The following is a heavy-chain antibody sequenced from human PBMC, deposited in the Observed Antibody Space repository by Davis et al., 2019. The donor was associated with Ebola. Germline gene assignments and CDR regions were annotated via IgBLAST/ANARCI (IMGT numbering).Heavy chain of an antibody. J-gene: IGHJ4*02. CDR3: ARDWAYYYDNNGDY. CDR1: GYTFTNYY. CDR2: INPNDGRT. Sequence: AASVKVSCKASGYTFTNYYMHWVRQAPGQGLEWMGMINPNDGRTIYAQKFQGRVTMTRDTSITTAYMELSRLRSDDTAVYYCARDWAYYYDNNGDYWGQGTLVTVSS. V-gene: IGHV1-2*02. D-gene: IGHD3-22*01.